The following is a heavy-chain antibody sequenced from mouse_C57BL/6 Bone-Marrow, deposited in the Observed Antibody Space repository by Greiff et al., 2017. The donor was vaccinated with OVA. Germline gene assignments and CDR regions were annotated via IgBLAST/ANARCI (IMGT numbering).Heavy chain of an antibody. D-gene: IGHD2-3*01. V-gene: IGHV1-47*01. CDR2: FHPYNDDT. J-gene: IGHJ4*01. CDR3: ARGGWLLDYYAMDY. Sequence: VQLQESGAELVKPGASVKMSCKASGYTFTTYPIEWMKQNHGKSLEWIGNFHPYNDDTKYNEKFKGKATLTVDKSSSTVYLELSRFTSDDSAVDYCARGGWLLDYYAMDYWGQGTSVTVSS. CDR1: GYTFTTYP.